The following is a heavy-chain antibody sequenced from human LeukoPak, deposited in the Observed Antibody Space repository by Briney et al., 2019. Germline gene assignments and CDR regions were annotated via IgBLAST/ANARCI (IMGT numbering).Heavy chain of an antibody. V-gene: IGHV5-51*01. D-gene: IGHD3-22*01. CDR3: ASHSECYYDSSGYYQAFDY. CDR2: IYPGDSDT. CDR1: GYSFTSYW. Sequence: GESLKISCKGSGYSFTSYWIGWVRQMPGKGLEWMGIIYPGDSDTRYSPSFQGQVTISADKSISTAYLQWSSLKASDTAMYYCASHSECYYDSSGYYQAFDYWGQGTLVTVSS. J-gene: IGHJ4*02.